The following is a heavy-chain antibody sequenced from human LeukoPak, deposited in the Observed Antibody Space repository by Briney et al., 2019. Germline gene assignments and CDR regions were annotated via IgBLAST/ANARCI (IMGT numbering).Heavy chain of an antibody. CDR1: GGSISSSSYY. D-gene: IGHD2/OR15-2a*01. CDR2: IYTSGST. J-gene: IGHJ6*03. Sequence: SETLSLTCTVSGGSISSSSYYWSWIRQPAGKGLEWIGRIYTSGSTNYNPSLKSRVTISVDTSKNQFSLKLSSVTAADTAVYYCARAGIVYYYYYYMDVWGKGTTVTVSS. V-gene: IGHV4-61*02. CDR3: ARAGIVYYYYYYMDV.